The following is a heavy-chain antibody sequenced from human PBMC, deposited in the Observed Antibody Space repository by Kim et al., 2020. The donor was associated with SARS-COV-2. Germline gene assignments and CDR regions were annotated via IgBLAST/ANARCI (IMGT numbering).Heavy chain of an antibody. CDR2: IYYSGST. J-gene: IGHJ4*02. V-gene: IGHV4-39*01. D-gene: IGHD2-21*02. Sequence: SETLSLTCTVSGGSISSSSYYWGWIRQPPGKGLEWIGSIYYSGSTYYNPSLKSRVTISVDTSKNQFSLKLSSVTAADTAVYYCARLVVVTAIFYWGQGTLVTVSS. CDR1: GGSISSSSYY. CDR3: ARLVVVTAIFY.